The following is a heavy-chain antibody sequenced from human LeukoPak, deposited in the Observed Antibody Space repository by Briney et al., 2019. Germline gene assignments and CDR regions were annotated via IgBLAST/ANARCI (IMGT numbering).Heavy chain of an antibody. V-gene: IGHV3-23*01. CDR1: GFTFSSYA. D-gene: IGHD3-22*01. J-gene: IGHJ4*02. CDR3: AKSMIVVVPKYYFDY. Sequence: GGSLRLSCAASGFTFSSYAMTWVRQAPGKGLERVSAISGSGGSTYYADSVKGRFTISRDNSKNTLYLQMNSLRAEDTAVYYCAKSMIVVVPKYYFDYWGQGTLVTVSS. CDR2: ISGSGGST.